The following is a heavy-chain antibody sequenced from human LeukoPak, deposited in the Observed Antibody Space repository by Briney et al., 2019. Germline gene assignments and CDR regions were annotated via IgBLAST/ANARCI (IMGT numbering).Heavy chain of an antibody. CDR2: VYYSGST. V-gene: IGHV4-39*01. D-gene: IGHD5-24*01. Sequence: SETLSLTCTVSGDSISSTTYHWGWIRQSPGKGLEWIGSVYYSGSTFYNPSLSRRVTVSVDTSKNQFSLKLNSMTAADTAVYYCARGEGARDGYNYAGPFYFDYWGHGTLVTVSS. CDR3: ARGEGARDGYNYAGPFYFDY. CDR1: GDSISSTTYH. J-gene: IGHJ4*01.